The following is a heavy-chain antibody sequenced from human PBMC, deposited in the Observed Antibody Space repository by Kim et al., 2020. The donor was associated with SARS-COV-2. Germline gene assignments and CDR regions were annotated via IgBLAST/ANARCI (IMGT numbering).Heavy chain of an antibody. V-gene: IGHV3-15*01. Sequence: GGSLRLSCAASGFTFSNAWMSWVRQAPGKGLEWVGRIKSKTDGWTTDYAAPVKGRFTISRDDSKNTLYLQMNSLKTEDTAVYYCTTVGDYYGSGLYERWGQGTLVTVSS. CDR2: IKSKTDGWTT. J-gene: IGHJ4*02. D-gene: IGHD3-10*01. CDR1: GFTFSNAW. CDR3: TTVGDYYGSGLYER.